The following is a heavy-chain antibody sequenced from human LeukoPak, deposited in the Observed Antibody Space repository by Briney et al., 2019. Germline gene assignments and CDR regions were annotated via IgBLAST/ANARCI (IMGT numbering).Heavy chain of an antibody. V-gene: IGHV3-21*01. D-gene: IGHD4-17*01. CDR3: ARGIRAYGDYTGRDY. Sequence: GGSLRLSCAASGFTFRRYSINWVRQAPGKGLEWVSSIGSSSTYIYYADSVKGRFTISRDNAKSSLSLQMNSLRVEDTAVYYCARGIRAYGDYTGRDYWGQGTLVTVSS. J-gene: IGHJ4*02. CDR2: IGSSSTYI. CDR1: GFTFRRYS.